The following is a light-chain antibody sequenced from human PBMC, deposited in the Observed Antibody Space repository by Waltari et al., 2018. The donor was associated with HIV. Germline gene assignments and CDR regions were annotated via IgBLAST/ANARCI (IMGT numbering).Light chain of an antibody. V-gene: IGLV3-21*02. CDR1: FGSKG. CDR3: QVWDSASDYVV. Sequence: FGSKGVHWYQQKPGQAPVLIVYDDRDRPSGIPERFSGSKSGNPATLTISRVEAGDEADYYCQVWDSASDYVVFGRGTKLTVL. CDR2: DDR. J-gene: IGLJ2*01.